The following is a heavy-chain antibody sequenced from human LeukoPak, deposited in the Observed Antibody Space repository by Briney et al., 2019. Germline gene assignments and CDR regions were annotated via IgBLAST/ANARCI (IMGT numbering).Heavy chain of an antibody. Sequence: GGSQRLSCAASGFTFSSYSMNWVRQAPGKGLEWVSSISSSSSYIYYADSVKGRFTISRDNAKNSLYLPMNSLRAEDTAVYYCARVGDSSGRDYWGQGTLVTVSS. CDR1: GFTFSSYS. CDR2: ISSSSSYI. V-gene: IGHV3-21*01. J-gene: IGHJ4*02. CDR3: ARVGDSSGRDY. D-gene: IGHD3-22*01.